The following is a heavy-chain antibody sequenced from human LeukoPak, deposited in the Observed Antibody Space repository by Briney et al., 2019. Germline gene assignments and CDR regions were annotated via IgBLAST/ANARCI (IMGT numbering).Heavy chain of an antibody. V-gene: IGHV4-59*01. D-gene: IGHD3-10*01. Sequence: SETLSLTCNVSGGSISGFYWSWIRQPPGKGLQWMGYVSYTATANYNPSLKGRVTILVDTYKSRFSLTLTSVTAADTAVYYCASTKSSYYGSGSFGSWGQGTLVTLSS. J-gene: IGHJ5*02. CDR3: ASTKSSYYGSGSFGS. CDR2: VSYTATA. CDR1: GGSISGFY.